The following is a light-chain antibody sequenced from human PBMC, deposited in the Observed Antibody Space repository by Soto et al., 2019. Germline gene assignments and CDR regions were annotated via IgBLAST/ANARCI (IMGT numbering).Light chain of an antibody. CDR1: QDISNY. V-gene: IGKV1-33*01. CDR3: QQYDNLPPHT. Sequence: DIQMPQSPSSLSASVGDRVTITCQASQDISNYLNWYQQKPGKAPKLLIYDASNLETGVPSRFSGSGSGTDFTFTISSLQPEDIATYYCQQYDNLPPHTFGQGTKLEIK. J-gene: IGKJ2*01. CDR2: DAS.